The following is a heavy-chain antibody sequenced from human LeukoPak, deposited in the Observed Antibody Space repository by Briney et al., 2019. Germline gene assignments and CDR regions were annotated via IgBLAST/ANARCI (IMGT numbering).Heavy chain of an antibody. CDR2: IYYSGST. V-gene: IGHV4-59*08. CDR1: GGSISSYY. CDR3: ARRKISSLDAFDI. Sequence: SETLSLTCTVSGGSISSYYWSWIRQPPGKGLEWIGYIYYSGSTNYNPSLKSRVTISVDTSKNQFSLKLSSVTAADTAVYYCARRKISSLDAFDIWGQGTMVTVSS. J-gene: IGHJ3*02. D-gene: IGHD2-15*01.